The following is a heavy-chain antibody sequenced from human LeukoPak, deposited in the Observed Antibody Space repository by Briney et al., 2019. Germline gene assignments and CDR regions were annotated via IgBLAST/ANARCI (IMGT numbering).Heavy chain of an antibody. D-gene: IGHD5-18*01. CDR3: ARGGGYSYGPFDY. V-gene: IGHV3-74*01. CDR2: INSDGSST. J-gene: IGHJ4*02. Sequence: GRSLRLSCAASGFTFSSYWMNWVRHAPGKGLVWVSRINSDGSSTSYADSVKGRFTISRDNAKNTLYLQMNSLRAEDTAVYYCARGGGYSYGPFDYWGQGTLVTVSS. CDR1: GFTFSSYW.